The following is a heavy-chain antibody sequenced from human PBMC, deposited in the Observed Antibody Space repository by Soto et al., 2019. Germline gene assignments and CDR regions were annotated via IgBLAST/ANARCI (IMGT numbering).Heavy chain of an antibody. CDR1: GGSVSSGSYY. V-gene: IGHV4-61*01. CDR2: IYYSGST. J-gene: IGHJ3*02. CDR3: ARGSGPNDAFDI. Sequence: QVQLQESGPGLVKPSETLSLPCTVSGGSVSSGSYYWSWIRQPPGKGLEWIGYIYYSGSTNYNPSLKSRVTISVDTSKNQFSLKLSSVTAADTAVYYCARGSGPNDAFDIWGQGTMVTVSS. D-gene: IGHD2-15*01.